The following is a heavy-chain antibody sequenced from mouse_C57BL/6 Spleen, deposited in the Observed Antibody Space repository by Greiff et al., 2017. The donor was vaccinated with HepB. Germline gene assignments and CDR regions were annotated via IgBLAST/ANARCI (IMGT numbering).Heavy chain of an antibody. CDR1: GYTFTDYE. CDR2: IDPETGGT. CDR3: TAITTGGAMDY. D-gene: IGHD1-2*01. Sequence: QVQLQQSGAELVRPGASVTLSCKASGYTFTDYEMHWVKQTPVHGLEWIGAIDPETGGTAYNQKFKGKAILTADKSSSTAYMELRSLTSEDSAVYYCTAITTGGAMDYWGQGTSVTVSS. V-gene: IGHV1-15*01. J-gene: IGHJ4*01.